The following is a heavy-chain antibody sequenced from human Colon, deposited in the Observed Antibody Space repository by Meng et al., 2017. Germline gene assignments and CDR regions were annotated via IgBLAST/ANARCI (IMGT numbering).Heavy chain of an antibody. CDR1: GFTFSNYA. CDR2: ISGSGSNT. CDR3: AKGFYYYDSSGYFAD. D-gene: IGHD3-22*01. Sequence: GGSLKISCAASGFTFSNYAMSWVRQAPGKGLEWVSAISGSGSNTYYVDSVKGRFTISRDNSKNTLYLQMNSLRAEDTAVYYCAKGFYYYDSSGYFADWGQGTLVTVSS. J-gene: IGHJ4*02. V-gene: IGHV3-23*01.